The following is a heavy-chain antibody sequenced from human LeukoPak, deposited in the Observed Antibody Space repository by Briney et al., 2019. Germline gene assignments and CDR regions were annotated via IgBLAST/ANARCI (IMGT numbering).Heavy chain of an antibody. Sequence: GASVKVSCEASGGTFSSYAISWVRQAPGQGLEWMGGIIPIFGTANYAQKFQGRVTITADESTSTAYMELSSLRSEDTAVYYCATQWDDSGSYYNRSDYWGQGTLVTVSS. CDR2: IIPIFGTA. J-gene: IGHJ4*02. CDR1: GGTFSSYA. V-gene: IGHV1-69*13. CDR3: ATQWDDSGSYYNRSDY. D-gene: IGHD3-10*01.